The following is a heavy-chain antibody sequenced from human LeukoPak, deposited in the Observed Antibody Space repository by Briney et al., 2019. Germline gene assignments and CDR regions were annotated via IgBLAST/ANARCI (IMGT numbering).Heavy chain of an antibody. CDR2: INHSGST. CDR3: ARDFRKKLVVPAVSGY. V-gene: IGHV4-34*01. D-gene: IGHD2-2*01. Sequence: SETLSLTCAVYGGSFSGYYWSWIRQPPGKGLEWIGEINHSGSTNYNPSLKSRVTISVDTSKNQFSLKLSSVTAADTAVYYCARDFRKKLVVPAVSGYWGQGTLVTVSS. J-gene: IGHJ4*02. CDR1: GGSFSGYY.